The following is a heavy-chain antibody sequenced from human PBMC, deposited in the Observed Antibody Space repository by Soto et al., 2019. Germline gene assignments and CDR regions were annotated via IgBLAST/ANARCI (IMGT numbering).Heavy chain of an antibody. V-gene: IGHV2-5*01. D-gene: IGHD2-15*01. CDR1: GLSLTRSGVG. CDR2: IYWNDDK. Sequence: QITLKESGPTLVKPTETLTLTCTFSGLSLTRSGVGVGWIRQPPGKALEWLALIYWNDDKRYSPFLESRLTITKDTSKNQVVLTMTNMDPVDTATYFCAHRLCSRGSFDNWGQGLLVTVSS. J-gene: IGHJ4*02. CDR3: AHRLCSRGSFDN.